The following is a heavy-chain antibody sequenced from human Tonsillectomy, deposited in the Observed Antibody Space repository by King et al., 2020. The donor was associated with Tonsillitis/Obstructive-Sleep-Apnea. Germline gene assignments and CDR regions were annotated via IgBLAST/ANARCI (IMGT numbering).Heavy chain of an antibody. CDR3: ARDSKDFWSAYSDS. J-gene: IGHJ5*01. CDR2: LYPSGST. D-gene: IGHD3-3*01. V-gene: IGHV4-4*07. CDR1: GASISSSY. Sequence: QLQESGPGLVKSSETLSLTCSVSGASISSSYWSWIRQPAGKGLEWIGRLYPSGSTNYNPSLKSRVSMSVDTSKNQFSLKLTSVTAADTAVYFCARDSKDFWSAYSDSWGQGTQVTVSS.